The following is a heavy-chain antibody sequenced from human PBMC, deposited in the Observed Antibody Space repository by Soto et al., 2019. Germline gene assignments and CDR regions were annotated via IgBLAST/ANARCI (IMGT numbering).Heavy chain of an antibody. CDR1: GYTFTSYG. J-gene: IGHJ4*02. V-gene: IGHV1-18*01. D-gene: IGHD3-22*01. CDR2: ISAYNGNT. Sequence: ASVKVSCKASGYTFTSYGISWVRQAPEQGLEWMGWISAYNGNTNYAQKLQGRVTMTTDTSTSTAYMELRSLRSDDTAVYYCAKTYYYDSSGYYPGPNDYWGQGTLVTVSS. CDR3: AKTYYYDSSGYYPGPNDY.